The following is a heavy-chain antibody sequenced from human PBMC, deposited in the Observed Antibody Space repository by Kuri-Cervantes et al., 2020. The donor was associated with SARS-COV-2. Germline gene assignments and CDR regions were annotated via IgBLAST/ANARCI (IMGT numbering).Heavy chain of an antibody. CDR3: ARDQDPHLITVVYFDF. CDR1: GFTFSDYY. J-gene: IGHJ4*02. Sequence: GESLKISCAASGFTFSDYYMSWIRQAPGKGLEWVSYISSSGSTIYYADSVKGRFTISRDIPKNSLFLEMNSLRAEDTAVYYCARDQDPHLITVVYFDFWGQGTLVTVSS. V-gene: IGHV3-11*04. D-gene: IGHD3-22*01. CDR2: ISSSGSTI.